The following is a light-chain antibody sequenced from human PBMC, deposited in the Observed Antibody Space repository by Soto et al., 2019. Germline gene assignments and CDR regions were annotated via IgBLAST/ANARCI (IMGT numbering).Light chain of an antibody. J-gene: IGKJ1*01. V-gene: IGKV3-20*01. CDR1: QSVSRSS. Sequence: EIVLMQSPGTLSLSPGERATLSCRASQSVSRSSLAWYQQKPGQAPRLLIYGASSRATGIPDRFSRSGSGTDFTLTINSLELDDFEVDYWPEYGSAPRTFGQGAKVVIK. CDR3: PEYGSAPRT. CDR2: GAS.